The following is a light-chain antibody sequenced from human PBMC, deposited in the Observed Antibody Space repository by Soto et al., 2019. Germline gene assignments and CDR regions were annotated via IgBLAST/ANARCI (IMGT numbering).Light chain of an antibody. Sequence: QSVLTQPPSVSAAPGQTVTNSCSGRTFNIGKNYVSWYQQLPGTAPKLLIYDNNKRPSGIPDRFSGSKSGTSATLGITGLQTGDEADYYCGTWDSRLSAVVFGGGTKVTVL. V-gene: IGLV1-51*01. CDR3: GTWDSRLSAVV. CDR1: TFNIGKNY. J-gene: IGLJ2*01. CDR2: DNN.